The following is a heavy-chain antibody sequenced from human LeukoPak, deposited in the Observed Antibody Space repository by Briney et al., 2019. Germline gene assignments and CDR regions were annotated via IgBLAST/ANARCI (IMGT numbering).Heavy chain of an antibody. D-gene: IGHD7-27*01. V-gene: IGHV1-8*01. Sequence: GASVKVSCTASGYTFTSFDINWVRQASGQGLEWMGWMNPHSGNTGFAQKFQGRVTLTGNTSISTAYMELSGLRSEDSAIYYCARRNWAYWYFDLWGRGAPVTVSS. J-gene: IGHJ2*01. CDR3: ARRNWAYWYFDL. CDR1: GYTFTSFD. CDR2: MNPHSGNT.